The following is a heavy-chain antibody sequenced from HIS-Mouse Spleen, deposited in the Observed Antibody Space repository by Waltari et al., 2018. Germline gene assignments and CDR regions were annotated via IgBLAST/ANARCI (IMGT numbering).Heavy chain of an antibody. CDR2: INHSGST. J-gene: IGHJ3*02. CDR1: GESFSGYY. V-gene: IGHV4-34*01. CDR3: ARAAVDAFDI. Sequence: QVQLQQWGAGLLKPSETLSLTCAVYGESFSGYYWSWIRQPPGKGLEWIGEINHSGSTNDNPSLKSRVTISVDTSKNQFSLKLSSVTAADTAVYYCARAAVDAFDIWGQGTMVTVSS.